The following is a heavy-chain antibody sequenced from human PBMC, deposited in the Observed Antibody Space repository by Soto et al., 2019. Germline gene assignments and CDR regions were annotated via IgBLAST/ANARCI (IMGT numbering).Heavy chain of an antibody. V-gene: IGHV1-2*04. J-gene: IGHJ6*02. CDR3: ARDTSYYGSGSEPTYYYGMDV. CDR2: INPNSGGT. D-gene: IGHD3-10*01. CDR1: GYTFTGYY. Sequence: ASVKVSCKASGYTFTGYYMHWVRQAPGQGLEWMGWINPNSGGTNYAQKFQGWVTMTRDTSISTAYMELSSLRSEDTAVYYCARDTSYYGSGSEPTYYYGMDVWGQGTTVTVSS.